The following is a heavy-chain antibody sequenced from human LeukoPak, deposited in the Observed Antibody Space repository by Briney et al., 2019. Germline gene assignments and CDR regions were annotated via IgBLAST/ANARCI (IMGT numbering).Heavy chain of an antibody. Sequence: GGSLRLSCAASGFTFSSYGMHWVRQAPGKGLEWVAVISYDGSNKYYADSVKGRFTISRDNSKNTLYLQMNSLRAEDTAVYYCEKDRSAFDARGQGTLVTVSS. CDR3: EKDRSAFDA. CDR2: ISYDGSNK. V-gene: IGHV3-30*18. J-gene: IGHJ4*02. CDR1: GFTFSSYG.